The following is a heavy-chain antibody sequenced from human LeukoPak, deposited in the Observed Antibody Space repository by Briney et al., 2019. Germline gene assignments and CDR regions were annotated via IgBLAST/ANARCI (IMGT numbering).Heavy chain of an antibody. CDR3: ARAGFGSPLDY. CDR1: GGSISSGGYS. V-gene: IGHV4-30-2*01. D-gene: IGHD1-1*01. J-gene: IGHJ4*02. CDR2: IYHSGST. Sequence: SETLSLTCAVSGGSISSGGYSWSWIRQPPGKGLEWIGYIYHSGSTYYNPSLKSRVTISVDRSKNQFSLKLSSVTAADTAVYYCARAGFGSPLDYWGQGTLVTVSS.